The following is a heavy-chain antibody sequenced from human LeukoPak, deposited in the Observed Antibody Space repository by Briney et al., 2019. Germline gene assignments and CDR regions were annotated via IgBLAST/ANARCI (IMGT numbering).Heavy chain of an antibody. CDR1: GFSFSGSA. D-gene: IGHD2/OR15-2a*01. V-gene: IGHV3-73*01. Sequence: GGSLRLSCAASGFSFSGSAIHWVRQTSGNGLEWIGGIRSQADSYATAYTVSVKGRFSISRDDSKNTAYLQMNSLRAEDTAVYYCTAHLLYCNTTDCAPRGFDPWGQGTLVTVSS. CDR2: IRSQADSYAT. CDR3: TAHLLYCNTTDCAPRGFDP. J-gene: IGHJ5*02.